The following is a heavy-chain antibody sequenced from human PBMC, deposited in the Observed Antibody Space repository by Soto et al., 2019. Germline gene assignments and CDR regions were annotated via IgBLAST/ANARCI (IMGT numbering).Heavy chain of an antibody. CDR3: ARDGVPRQSGYSRNPFDY. Sequence: GGSLRLSCAASGFTFSSYSMNWVRQAPGKGLEWVSSISSSSSYIYYADSVKGRFTISRDNAKNSLYLQMNSLRAEDTAVYYCARDGVPRQSGYSRNPFDYWGQGTLVTVSS. J-gene: IGHJ4*02. CDR2: ISSSSSYI. V-gene: IGHV3-21*01. D-gene: IGHD3-22*01. CDR1: GFTFSSYS.